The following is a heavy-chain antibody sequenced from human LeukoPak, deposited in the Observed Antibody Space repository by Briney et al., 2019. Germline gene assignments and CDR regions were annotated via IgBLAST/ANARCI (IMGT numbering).Heavy chain of an antibody. CDR1: VFTFSSYW. J-gene: IGHJ4*02. D-gene: IGHD6-19*01. CDR2: INSHGSST. Sequence: GGSLRLSCAASVFTFSSYWMHWVRQAPGKGLVWVSNINSHGSSTTYADSVKGRFTISRDNAKNTLYLQMNSLRAEDTAVYYCARNVGSGWVGNWGQGTLVTVSS. CDR3: ARNVGSGWVGN. V-gene: IGHV3-74*01.